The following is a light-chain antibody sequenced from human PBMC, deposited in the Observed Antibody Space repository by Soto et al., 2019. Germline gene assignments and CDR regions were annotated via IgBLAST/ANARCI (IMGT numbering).Light chain of an antibody. CDR3: SSYTSSSTYV. J-gene: IGLJ1*01. CDR1: SSDVGGYNY. V-gene: IGLV2-14*01. Sequence: QSVLTQPASVSGSPGQSITISCTGTSSDVGGYNYVSWYQQHPGKAPNLMIYDVSNRPSGVSNRFSGSKSGNTASLTISGLQAEDEADYYCSSYTSSSTYVVGTGTKVTVL. CDR2: DVS.